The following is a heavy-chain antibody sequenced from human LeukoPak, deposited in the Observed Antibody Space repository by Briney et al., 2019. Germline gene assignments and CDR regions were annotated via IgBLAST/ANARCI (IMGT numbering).Heavy chain of an antibody. D-gene: IGHD2-8*01. CDR1: GFSLSSFQ. J-gene: IGHJ5*01. V-gene: IGHV3-48*03. CDR2: ISDSGTTE. CDR3: ARDGTTNRYNWFDS. Sequence: GGSLRLSCAASGFSLSSFQMNWVRQAPGKGLEWISYISDSGTTEYYADSVKGRFTISRDNAKNSLYLPMNSLTGEDTALYYCARDGTTNRYNWFDSWGQGTLVTVPS.